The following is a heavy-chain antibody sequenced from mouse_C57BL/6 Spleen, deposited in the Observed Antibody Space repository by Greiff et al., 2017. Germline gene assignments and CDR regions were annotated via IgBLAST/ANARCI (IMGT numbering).Heavy chain of an antibody. CDR3: ARDGYYYGSSYWYFDV. D-gene: IGHD1-1*01. V-gene: IGHV5-16*01. Sequence: EVQLVASEGGLVQPGSSMKLSCTASGFTFSDYYMAWVRQVPEKGLEWVANINYDGSSTYYLDSLKSRFIISRDNAKNILYLQMSSLKSEDTATYYCARDGYYYGSSYWYFDVWGTGTTVTVSS. CDR2: INYDGSST. CDR1: GFTFSDYY. J-gene: IGHJ1*03.